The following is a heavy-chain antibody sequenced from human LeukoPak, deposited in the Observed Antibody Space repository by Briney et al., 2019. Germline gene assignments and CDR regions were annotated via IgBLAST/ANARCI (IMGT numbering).Heavy chain of an antibody. J-gene: IGHJ4*02. CDR2: IYYSGST. D-gene: IGHD3-10*01. Sequence: PSQTLSLTCTVSGGSISSGGYYWSWIRQHPGKGLEWIGYIYYSGSTYYNPSLKSRVTISVDTSKNQFSLKLSSVTAADTAVYYCARVGTYGSGSYLSWLDYWGQGTLVTVSS. CDR3: ARVGTYGSGSYLSWLDY. V-gene: IGHV4-31*03. CDR1: GGSISSGGYY.